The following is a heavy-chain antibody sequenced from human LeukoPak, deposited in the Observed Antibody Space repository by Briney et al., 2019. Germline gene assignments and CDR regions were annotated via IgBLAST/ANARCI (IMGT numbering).Heavy chain of an antibody. Sequence: SETLSLTCAVSGGSISSGGYSWSWIQQPPGKGLEWIGYIYHSGSTYYNPSLKSRVTISVDRSKNQFSLKLSSVTAADTAVYYCARVLYGDYANWFDPWGQGTLVTVSS. V-gene: IGHV4-30-2*01. CDR3: ARVLYGDYANWFDP. CDR1: GGSISSGGYS. CDR2: IYHSGST. J-gene: IGHJ5*02. D-gene: IGHD4-17*01.